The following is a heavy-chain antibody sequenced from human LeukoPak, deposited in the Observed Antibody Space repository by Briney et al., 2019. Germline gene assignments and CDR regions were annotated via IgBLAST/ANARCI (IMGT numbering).Heavy chain of an antibody. CDR2: LNPNSGGT. V-gene: IGHV1-2*02. Sequence: ASMNVSCKASGYTFTGYYLHWVRQAPGQGLEWMGWLNPNSGGTNYAQKFQGRVTITRDTSISTAYMELSRLRSDDTAVYYCARVLTASIVGPRGPDAFDIWGQGTMVTVSS. CDR1: GYTFTGYY. D-gene: IGHD1-26*01. CDR3: ARVLTASIVGPRGPDAFDI. J-gene: IGHJ3*02.